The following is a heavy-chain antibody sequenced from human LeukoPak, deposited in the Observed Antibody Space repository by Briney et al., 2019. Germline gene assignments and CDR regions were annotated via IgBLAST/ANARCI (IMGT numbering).Heavy chain of an antibody. J-gene: IGHJ4*01. V-gene: IGHV3-49*02. D-gene: IGHD3/OR15-3a*01. CDR3: WRGDDSWIWSYFFEH. Sequence: GESMTLSCSASGLTSAQYPMIWVRQAPGQGLEWVGFISSQTYDATTDYAASVKGRFAISRDDSTNIVYLQMRSLKTEDTGLYYCWRGDDSWIWSYFFEHWGQVTLV. CDR1: GLTSAQYP. CDR2: ISSQTYDATT.